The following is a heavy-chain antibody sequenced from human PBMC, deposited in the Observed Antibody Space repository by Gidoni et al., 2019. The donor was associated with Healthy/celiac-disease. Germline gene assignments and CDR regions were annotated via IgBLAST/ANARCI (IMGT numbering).Heavy chain of an antibody. CDR3: ARDIEGQRLVPSGY. D-gene: IGHD6-13*01. V-gene: IGHV1-18*01. J-gene: IGHJ4*02. Sequence: QVQLVQSGVEVKKPGSSVKVSCKASGYTFTSYGISWVRQASGQGFEWMGWISGYNGNTNYAQKFQGRVTMTTDTSTNTAYLVLRSLISDDTAVYYCARDIEGQRLVPSGYWGQGTLVTVSS. CDR1: GYTFTSYG. CDR2: ISGYNGNT.